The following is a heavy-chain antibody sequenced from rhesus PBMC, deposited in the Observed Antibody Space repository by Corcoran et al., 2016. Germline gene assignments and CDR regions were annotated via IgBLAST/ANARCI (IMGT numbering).Heavy chain of an antibody. CDR1: GGSISDSYR. D-gene: IGHD6-13*01. J-gene: IGHJ6*01. V-gene: IGHV4S10*01. CDR3: ATGSSWIYGLDS. Sequence: QVQLQESGPGVVKPSETLSLTCAVSGGSISDSYRWSGIRQPPGKGLEWIGYIYGSSTSTNYNPSLKSRVTISKDTSKNQFSLKLSSVTAADTAVYYCATGSSWIYGLDSWGQGVVVTVSS. CDR2: IYGSSTST.